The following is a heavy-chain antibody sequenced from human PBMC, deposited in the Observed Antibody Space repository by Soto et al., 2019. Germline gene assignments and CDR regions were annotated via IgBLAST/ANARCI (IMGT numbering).Heavy chain of an antibody. D-gene: IGHD2-2*02. Sequence: ASVKVSCKVSGYTLTELSMHWVRQAPGKGLEWMGGFDPEDGETIYAQKFQGRVTMTEDTSTDTAYMELSSLRSEDTAVYYCATSPPGYQLLYYFDYWGQGTLVTVSS. J-gene: IGHJ4*02. CDR3: ATSPPGYQLLYYFDY. V-gene: IGHV1-24*01. CDR2: FDPEDGET. CDR1: GYTLTELS.